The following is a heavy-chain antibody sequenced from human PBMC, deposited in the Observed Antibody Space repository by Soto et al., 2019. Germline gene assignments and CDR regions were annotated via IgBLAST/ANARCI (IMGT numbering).Heavy chain of an antibody. Sequence: EVQLLESGGGLVQPGESLKLSCAASGFTFSSYDMSWVRQAPGKGLEWVSCISASGNTDHADSMKGRFTISRDNSKNMLYLQMDSLRAEDTAVYYCAKGNSGTYYSHDDYWGQGTLVTVSS. V-gene: IGHV3-23*01. CDR1: GFTFSSYD. CDR2: ISASGNT. J-gene: IGHJ4*02. D-gene: IGHD3-10*01. CDR3: AKGNSGTYYSHDDY.